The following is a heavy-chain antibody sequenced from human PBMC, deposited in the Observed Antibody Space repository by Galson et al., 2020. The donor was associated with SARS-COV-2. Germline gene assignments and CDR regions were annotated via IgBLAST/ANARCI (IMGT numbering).Heavy chain of an antibody. D-gene: IGHD2-15*01. J-gene: IGHJ6*02. V-gene: IGHV3-23*01. CDR3: AKDLNCSGGNCSYYDGMDV. CDR2: ISGSGDNS. CDR1: GFTFSTYA. Sequence: GESLRLSCAASGFTFSTYAMSWVRQAPGKGLEWVSAISGSGDNSFYADSVKGRFTISRDNSKNTLYLQMNSLRAEDTAIYYCAKDLNCSGGNCSYYDGMDVWGQGTTVTVSS.